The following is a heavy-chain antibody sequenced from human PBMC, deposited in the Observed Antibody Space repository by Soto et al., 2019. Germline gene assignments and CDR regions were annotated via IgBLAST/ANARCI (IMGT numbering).Heavy chain of an antibody. J-gene: IGHJ4*02. V-gene: IGHV4-61*01. Sequence: SETLSLTCTVSGGSVSSGSYYWSWIRQPPGTGLEWIGYIYYSGSTNSNPSLKSRVTISVDTSKNQFSLKLSSVTAADTAVYYCARDYYGSGSSRAFDYWGQGTLVTVSS. CDR3: ARDYYGSGSSRAFDY. CDR2: IYYSGST. D-gene: IGHD3-10*01. CDR1: GGSVSSGSYY.